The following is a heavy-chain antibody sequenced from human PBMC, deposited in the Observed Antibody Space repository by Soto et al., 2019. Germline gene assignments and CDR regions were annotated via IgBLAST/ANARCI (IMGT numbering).Heavy chain of an antibody. CDR3: ARMGYYYYGMDV. CDR2: IWYDGSNK. CDR1: GFTFSSYG. J-gene: IGHJ6*02. D-gene: IGHD3-16*01. Sequence: GGSLRLSCAASGFTFSSYGMHWVRQAPGKGLEWVAVIWYDGSNKYYADSVKGRFTISRDNSKNTLYLQMNSLRAEDMAVYYCARMGYYYYGMDVWGQGATVTVSS. V-gene: IGHV3-33*08.